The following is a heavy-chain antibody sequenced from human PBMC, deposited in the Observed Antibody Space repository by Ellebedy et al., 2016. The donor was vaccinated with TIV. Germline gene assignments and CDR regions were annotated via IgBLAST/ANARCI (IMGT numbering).Heavy chain of an antibody. CDR2: FSGSGGDT. Sequence: ASGFTFSSYAMAWVRQAPGKGLECVSAFSGSGGDTYYADSVKGRFTISRDNSKNTLYQQMNSLRAEDTAVYYCARGAGFDPWGQGTLVTVSS. CDR1: GFTFSSYA. CDR3: ARGAGFDP. V-gene: IGHV3-23*01. J-gene: IGHJ5*02.